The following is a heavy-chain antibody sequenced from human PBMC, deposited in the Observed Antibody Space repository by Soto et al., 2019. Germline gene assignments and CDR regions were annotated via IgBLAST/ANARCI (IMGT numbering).Heavy chain of an antibody. CDR3: ARVVVMGSYYYGMDV. CDR2: IWYDGSNK. Sequence: QVQLVESGGGVVQPGRSLRLSCAASGFTFSSYGMHWVRKAPGKGLEWVAVIWYDGSNKYYADSVKGRFTISRDNSKNTLYLQMNSLRAEDTAVYYCARVVVMGSYYYGMDVWGQGTTVTVSS. J-gene: IGHJ6*02. V-gene: IGHV3-33*01. CDR1: GFTFSSYG. D-gene: IGHD2-21*01.